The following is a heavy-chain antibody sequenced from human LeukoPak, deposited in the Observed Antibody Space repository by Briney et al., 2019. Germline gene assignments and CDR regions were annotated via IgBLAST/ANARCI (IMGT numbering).Heavy chain of an antibody. Sequence: ASVKVSCKASGYTFTNYGITWVRQAPGQGLEWMGWISANNGNTNYAQKLQVRVTMTTDTSTNTAYMELRSLRSDDTAVYYCTRALPRMVPNTPFDFWGQGTLVTVSS. CDR1: GYTFTNYG. CDR3: TRALPRMVPNTPFDF. CDR2: ISANNGNT. V-gene: IGHV1-18*01. J-gene: IGHJ4*02. D-gene: IGHD4/OR15-4a*01.